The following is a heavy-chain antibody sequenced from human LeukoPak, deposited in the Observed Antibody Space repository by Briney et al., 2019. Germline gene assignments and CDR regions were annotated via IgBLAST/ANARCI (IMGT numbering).Heavy chain of an antibody. J-gene: IGHJ4*02. CDR3: ARDSFPLVVPALYSYGYDY. D-gene: IGHD5-18*01. Sequence: GGSLRLSCAASGFTFSSYSMNWVRQAPGKGLEWVSSISSSSYIYYADSVKGRFTISRDNAKNSLYLQMNSLRAEDTAVYYCARDSFPLVVPALYSYGYDYWGQGTLVTVSS. CDR2: ISSSSYI. V-gene: IGHV3-21*03. CDR1: GFTFSSYS.